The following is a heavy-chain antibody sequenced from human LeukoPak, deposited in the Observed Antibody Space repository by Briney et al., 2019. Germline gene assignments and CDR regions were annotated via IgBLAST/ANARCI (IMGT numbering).Heavy chain of an antibody. Sequence: PGGSLRLSCAASGFTFDDYAMHWVRQAPGKGLEWVSGISWNSGSIGYADSVKGRFTISRDNAKNSLYLQMNSLRAEDTAVYYCARDDLDYTAFDIWGQGTMVTVSS. J-gene: IGHJ3*02. CDR3: ARDDLDYTAFDI. CDR2: ISWNSGSI. D-gene: IGHD4-11*01. CDR1: GFTFDDYA. V-gene: IGHV3-9*01.